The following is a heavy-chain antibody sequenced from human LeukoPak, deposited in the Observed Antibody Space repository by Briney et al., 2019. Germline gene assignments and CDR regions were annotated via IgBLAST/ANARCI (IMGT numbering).Heavy chain of an antibody. V-gene: IGHV4-61*01. CDR1: GGSISSGSYY. Sequence: SQTLSLTCTVSGGSISSGSYYWSWIRQPPGKGLEWIGYIYYSGSTNYNPSLKSRVTISVDTSKNQFSLKLSSVTAADTAVYYCARPNCDSANCYNYFDSWGQGTLVTVSS. CDR3: ARPNCDSANCYNYFDS. J-gene: IGHJ4*02. CDR2: IYYSGST. D-gene: IGHD2-2*02.